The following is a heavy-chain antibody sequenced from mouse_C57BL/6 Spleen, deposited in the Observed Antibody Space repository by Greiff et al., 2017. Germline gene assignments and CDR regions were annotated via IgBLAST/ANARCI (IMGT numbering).Heavy chain of an antibody. Sequence: EVKVVESGGGLVKPGGSLKLSCAASGFTFSDYGMHWVRQAPEKGLEWVAYISSGSSTIYYADTVKGRFTISRDNAKNTLFLQMTSLRSEDTAMYYCARSREYYAMDYWGQGTSVTVSS. CDR3: ARSREYYAMDY. CDR2: ISSGSSTI. V-gene: IGHV5-17*01. J-gene: IGHJ4*01. CDR1: GFTFSDYG.